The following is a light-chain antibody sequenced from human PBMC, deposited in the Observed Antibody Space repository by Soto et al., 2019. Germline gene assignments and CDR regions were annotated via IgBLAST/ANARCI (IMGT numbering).Light chain of an antibody. CDR1: ESISNF. CDR2: KAS. J-gene: IGKJ1*01. Sequence: TQSPSTLSASVGDRVTITCRASESISNFLAWYQQKPGKAPNLLIYKASSLESGVPSRFSCSGSGTEFTLTISSLQPDDFATYYCQAYNSSSRTFGQGTKVDIK. V-gene: IGKV1-5*03. CDR3: QAYNSSSRT.